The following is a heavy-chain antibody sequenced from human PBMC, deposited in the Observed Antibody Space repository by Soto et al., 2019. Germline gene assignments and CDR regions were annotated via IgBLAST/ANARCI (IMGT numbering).Heavy chain of an antibody. J-gene: IGHJ4*02. CDR2: IYWDDDK. CDR1: GFSLSTSGVG. D-gene: IGHD3-10*01. Sequence: QITLKESGPTLVKHTQTLTLTCTFSGFSLSTSGVGVGWIRQPPGKALEWLAVIYWDDDKRSSSSLKSRLTITKDTSKNQVVLTMTNMDPVDTATYYCAHHPYYGLAPYSFDYWGQGILVTVSS. CDR3: AHHPYYGLAPYSFDY. V-gene: IGHV2-5*02.